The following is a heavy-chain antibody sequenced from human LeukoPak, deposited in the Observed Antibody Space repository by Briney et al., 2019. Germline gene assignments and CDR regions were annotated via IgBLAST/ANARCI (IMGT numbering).Heavy chain of an antibody. Sequence: GGSLRLSCAASGFTFSDYYMSWIPQAPGQGPEWVSYISSSSSYTNYADSVKGRFTISRDNVTNSLYLHMNSLRAEDTAVYYCARDRIAAAGTFDYWGQGTLVTVCS. CDR1: GFTFSDYY. CDR2: ISSSSSYT. V-gene: IGHV3-11*06. J-gene: IGHJ4*02. D-gene: IGHD6-13*01. CDR3: ARDRIAAAGTFDY.